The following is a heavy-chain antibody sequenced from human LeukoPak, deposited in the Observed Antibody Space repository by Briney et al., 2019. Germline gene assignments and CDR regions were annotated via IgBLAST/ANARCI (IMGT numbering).Heavy chain of an antibody. J-gene: IGHJ4*02. CDR1: GFTFSSYA. CDR2: ISYDGSNK. Sequence: GGSLRLSCAASGFTFSSYAMHWVRQAPGKGLEWVADISYDGSNKHYADSVKGRFTISRDNSKSTVDLQMNSLRTEDTAFYYCARGTTYYNGLGSYYHGVWGQGTLVTVSS. V-gene: IGHV3-30-3*01. CDR3: ARGTTYYNGLGSYYHGV. D-gene: IGHD3-10*01.